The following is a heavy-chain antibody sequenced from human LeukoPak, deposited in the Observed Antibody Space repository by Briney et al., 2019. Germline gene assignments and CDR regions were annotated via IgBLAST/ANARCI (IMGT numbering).Heavy chain of an antibody. V-gene: IGHV3-7*01. J-gene: IGHJ4*02. CDR1: GFTFSSYW. D-gene: IGHD1-26*01. CDR2: IKQDGGQN. Sequence: GGSLRLSCVASGFTFSSYWMSWVRQAPGKGLEWAASIKQDGGQNHYLDSVKGRFTISRDNAKSSLFLQLNSLRDEDTAVYYCASSGSYRFDYWGQGTLVTVSS. CDR3: ASSGSYRFDY.